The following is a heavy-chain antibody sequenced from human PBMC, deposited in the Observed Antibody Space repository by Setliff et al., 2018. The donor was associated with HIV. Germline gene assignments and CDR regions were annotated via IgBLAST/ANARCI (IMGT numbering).Heavy chain of an antibody. CDR2: ISATSSDT. D-gene: IGHD3-10*01. V-gene: IGHV3-11*05. J-gene: IGHJ4*02. CDR3: ARARRNYYGSGPYYKPSGEDS. Sequence: GGSLRLSCAASGVAFSDYSMTWIRQAPGKGLQWVSSISATSSDTNYADSVKGRFTISRDNVKNSLYLQMDSLRAEDAAVYYCARARRNYYGSGPYYKPSGEDSWGQGPLVTVSS. CDR1: GVAFSDYS.